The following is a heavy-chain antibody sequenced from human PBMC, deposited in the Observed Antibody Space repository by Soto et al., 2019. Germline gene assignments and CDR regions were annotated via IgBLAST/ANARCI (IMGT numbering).Heavy chain of an antibody. Sequence: QVQLQESGPGLVKPSQTLSLTCTVSGGSISSGGYYWSWIRQHPGKGLEWIGYIYYSGSTYYNPSIKSRVTMSVDTSKNQFALKLSSVTAADTAVYYCARDSSSWSGIDYWGQGTLVTVSS. V-gene: IGHV4-31*03. CDR2: IYYSGST. D-gene: IGHD6-13*01. CDR3: ARDSSSWSGIDY. J-gene: IGHJ4*02. CDR1: GGSISSGGYY.